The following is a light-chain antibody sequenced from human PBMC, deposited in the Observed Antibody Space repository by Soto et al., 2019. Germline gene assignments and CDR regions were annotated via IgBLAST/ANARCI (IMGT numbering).Light chain of an antibody. CDR3: SSYVSGDILV. CDR1: SSDY. J-gene: IGLJ3*02. V-gene: IGLV2-8*01. CDR2: EVF. Sequence: QSALTQPPSASGSPGQSVTISCTGTSSDYVSWYQQHPGKAPKLMIYEVFKRPSGVPHRFSGSKSGTTASLTVSGLQADDEADYYCSSYVSGDILVFGGGTQLTVL.